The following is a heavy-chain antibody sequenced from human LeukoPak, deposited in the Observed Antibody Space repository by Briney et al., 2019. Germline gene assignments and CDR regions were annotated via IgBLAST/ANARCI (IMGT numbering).Heavy chain of an antibody. CDR3: ARSQVPAAAGTTYYYGMDV. J-gene: IGHJ6*02. D-gene: IGHD6-13*01. Sequence: GGSLRLSCAASGFTFSSYSMNWVRQAPGKGLEWISYISSSGSTIYYADSVKGRFTISRDNAKNSLYLQMNSLRAEDTAVYYCARSQVPAAAGTTYYYGMDVWGQGTTVTVSS. CDR1: GFTFSSYS. CDR2: ISSSGSTI. V-gene: IGHV3-48*04.